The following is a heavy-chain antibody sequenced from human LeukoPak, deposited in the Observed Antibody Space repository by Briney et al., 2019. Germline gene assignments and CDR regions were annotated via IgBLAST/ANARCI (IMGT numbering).Heavy chain of an antibody. V-gene: IGHV1-2*02. CDR3: ARVFGRQLPDS. J-gene: IGHJ4*02. CDR2: INPNSGGT. CDR1: GYTFTGYY. D-gene: IGHD1-26*01. Sequence: ALVKVSCKASGYTFTGYYMHWVRQAPGQGLEWMGWINPNSGGTNFAQKFQGRITMTRDTSISTAYMELSRLISDDTAVYYCARVFGRQLPDSWGQGTLVTVSS.